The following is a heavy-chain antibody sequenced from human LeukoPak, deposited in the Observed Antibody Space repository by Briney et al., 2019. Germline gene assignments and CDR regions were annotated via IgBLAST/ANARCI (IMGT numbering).Heavy chain of an antibody. CDR2: IKEDGSEK. V-gene: IGHV3-7*01. J-gene: IGHJ4*02. CDR3: ARGFGYNYGAVLDY. CDR1: GFTFSSYW. Sequence: GGSLRLSCAASGFTFSSYWMSWVRQAPGKGLEWVANIKEDGSEKYCVHSVKGRFIISRDNAKNLLYLQMNSLRAEDTAVYYCARGFGYNYGAVLDYWGLGTLVTVSS. D-gene: IGHD5-18*01.